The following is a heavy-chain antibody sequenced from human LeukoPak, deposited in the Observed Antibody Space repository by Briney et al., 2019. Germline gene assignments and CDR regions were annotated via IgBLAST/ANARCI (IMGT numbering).Heavy chain of an antibody. CDR2: VYYNGDI. D-gene: IGHD3-22*01. Sequence: SETLSLTCTVSGVPISTYYWSWIRQSPGKRLEWIAYVYYNGDIMYNPSLKSRVTISLDTSKNQFSLNMASVTAADTAVYFCATTWYYDTRGYLFDDWGHGTLVTVSS. J-gene: IGHJ4*01. CDR1: GVPISTYY. CDR3: ATTWYYDTRGYLFDD. V-gene: IGHV4-59*01.